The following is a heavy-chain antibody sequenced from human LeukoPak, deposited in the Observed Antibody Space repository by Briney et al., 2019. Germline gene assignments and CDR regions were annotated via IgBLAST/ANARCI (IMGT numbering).Heavy chain of an antibody. CDR1: GFIFSSYG. CDR2: IWYDGSNK. CDR3: AKGYSSSWYGGFDY. J-gene: IGHJ4*02. V-gene: IGHV3-30*02. Sequence: GGSLRLSCAASGFIFSSYGMHWVRQAPGKGLEWVAVIWYDGSNKYYADSVKGRFTISRDNSKNTLYLQMNSLRAEDTAVYYCAKGYSSSWYGGFDYWGQGTLVTVSS. D-gene: IGHD6-13*01.